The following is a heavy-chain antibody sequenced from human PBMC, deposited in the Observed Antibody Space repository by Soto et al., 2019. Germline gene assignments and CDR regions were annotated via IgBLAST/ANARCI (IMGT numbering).Heavy chain of an antibody. CDR1: GGSFSGYY. J-gene: IGHJ6*02. D-gene: IGHD2-2*01. V-gene: IGHV4-34*01. CDR2: INHSGST. CDR3: ARERGYCSSTRCPPPAGYYYYGMDV. Sequence: SETLSLTCAVYGGSFSGYYWSWIRQPPGKGLEWIGEINHSGSTNYNPSLKSRVTISVDTSKNQFSLKLSSVTAADTAVYYCARERGYCSSTRCPPPAGYYYYGMDVWGQGTTVT.